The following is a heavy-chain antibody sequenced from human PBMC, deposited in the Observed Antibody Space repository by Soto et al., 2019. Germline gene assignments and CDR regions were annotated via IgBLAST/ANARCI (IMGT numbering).Heavy chain of an antibody. CDR2: ISYDGSNK. D-gene: IGHD2-2*01. V-gene: IGHV3-30*18. J-gene: IGHJ6*02. Sequence: PGGSLRLSCAASGFTFSSYGMHWVRQAPGKGLEWVAVISYDGSNKYYADSVKGRFTISRDNSKNKLYLQMNSLRAEDTAVYYCAKDLSSTTTRYYYYYGMDVWGQGTTVTVSS. CDR1: GFTFSSYG. CDR3: AKDLSSTTTRYYYYYGMDV.